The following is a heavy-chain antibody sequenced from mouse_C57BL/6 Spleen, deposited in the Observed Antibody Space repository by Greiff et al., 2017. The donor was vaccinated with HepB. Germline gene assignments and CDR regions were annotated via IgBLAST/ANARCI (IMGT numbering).Heavy chain of an antibody. D-gene: IGHD1-1*01. CDR3: ARPLYGSSYGGYFDV. Sequence: VQLQQSGAELVKPGASVKLSCKASGYTFTSYWMHWVKQRPGRGLEWIGRIDPNSGGTKYNEKFKSKATLTVDKPSSTAYMQLSSLTSEDSAVYYCARPLYGSSYGGYFDVWGTGTTVTVSS. J-gene: IGHJ1*03. V-gene: IGHV1-72*01. CDR2: IDPNSGGT. CDR1: GYTFTSYW.